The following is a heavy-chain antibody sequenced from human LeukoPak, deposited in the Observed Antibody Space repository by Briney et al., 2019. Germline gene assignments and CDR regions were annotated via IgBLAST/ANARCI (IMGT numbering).Heavy chain of an antibody. CDR2: IYYSGST. CDR3: ARIAVAPDWYFDH. V-gene: IGHV4-59*01. CDR1: GGSISSYY. J-gene: IGHJ2*01. Sequence: SETLSLTCTVSGGSISSYYWSWIRQPPGKGLEWIGYIYYSGSTNYNPSLKGRVTISVDTSKNQFSLKLSSVTAADTAVYYCARIAVAPDWYFDHWGRGTLVTVSS. D-gene: IGHD6-19*01.